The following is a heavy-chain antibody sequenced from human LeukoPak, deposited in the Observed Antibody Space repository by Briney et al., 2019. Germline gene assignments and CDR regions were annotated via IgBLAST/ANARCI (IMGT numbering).Heavy chain of an antibody. V-gene: IGHV1-2*02. D-gene: IGHD3-22*01. Sequence: ASVKVSCKASGYTFTGYYMHWVRQAPGQGLEWMGWINPNSGGTNYAQKFQGRVTMTRDTSISTAYMELSRLRSDDTAVYYCARGPPYYYDSSGYYLDYWGQGTLATVSS. J-gene: IGHJ4*02. CDR3: ARGPPYYYDSSGYYLDY. CDR2: INPNSGGT. CDR1: GYTFTGYY.